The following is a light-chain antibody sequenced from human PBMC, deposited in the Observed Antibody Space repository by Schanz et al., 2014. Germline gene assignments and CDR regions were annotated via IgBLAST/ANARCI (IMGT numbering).Light chain of an antibody. J-gene: IGKJ1*01. V-gene: IGKV1-39*01. CDR3: QQYGSSPLT. CDR1: QDISNY. Sequence: DIQMTQSPSSLSASVGDRVTITCQASQDISNYLNWYQQKPGKAPKLLIYAASSLQSGVPSRFSGSGSGTDFTLTISRLEPEDFAVYHCQQYGSSPLTFGQGTKVEIK. CDR2: AAS.